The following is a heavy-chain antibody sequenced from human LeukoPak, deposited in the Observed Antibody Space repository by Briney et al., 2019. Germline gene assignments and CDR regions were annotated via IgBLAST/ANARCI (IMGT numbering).Heavy chain of an antibody. J-gene: IGHJ4*02. Sequence: PGGSLRLSCAASGFTVSSNYMSWVRQAPGKGLEWVSVIYSGGSTYYADSVKGRFTISRDNSKNTLYLQMNSLRAEDTAVYYCAKDRGGIVGATTVFDYWGQGTLVTVSS. CDR1: GFTVSSNY. D-gene: IGHD1-26*01. V-gene: IGHV3-53*01. CDR2: IYSGGST. CDR3: AKDRGGIVGATTVFDY.